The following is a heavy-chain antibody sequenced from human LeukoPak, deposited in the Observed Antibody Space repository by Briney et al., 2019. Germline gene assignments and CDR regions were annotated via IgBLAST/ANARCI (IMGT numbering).Heavy chain of an antibody. CDR3: ANRPTYCASTSCYAMDV. Sequence: GGSLRLSCAASGFTFSNYAMSWVRQAPGKRLEWVSATSGSGGSTYYADSVKGRFTISRDNSKNTLYLQMDSLRVEDAAVYYCANRPTYCASTSCYAMDVWGKGTTVTVSS. CDR2: TSGSGGST. V-gene: IGHV3-23*01. CDR1: GFTFSNYA. D-gene: IGHD2-2*01. J-gene: IGHJ6*04.